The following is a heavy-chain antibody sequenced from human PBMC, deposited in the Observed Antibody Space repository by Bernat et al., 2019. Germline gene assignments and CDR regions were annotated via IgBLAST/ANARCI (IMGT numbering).Heavy chain of an antibody. Sequence: QVQLVQSGAEVKKPGASVKVSCKASGYTFTSYGISWVRQAPGQGLEWMGWISAYNGNTNYAQKLQGRVTMTTDTSTSTAYMELRSLRSDDTAVYYCAKIPYYDSGSYYTPGTYYYEGMDVWGQGTPVTVSS. J-gene: IGHJ6*02. CDR1: GYTFTSYG. D-gene: IGHD3-10*01. CDR3: AKIPYYDSGSYYTPGTYYYEGMDV. V-gene: IGHV1-18*01. CDR2: ISAYNGNT.